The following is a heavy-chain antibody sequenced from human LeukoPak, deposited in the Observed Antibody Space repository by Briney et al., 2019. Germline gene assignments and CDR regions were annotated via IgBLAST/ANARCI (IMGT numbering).Heavy chain of an antibody. CDR3: ARTGSYGLPRDY. Sequence: SQTLSLTCTVSGGSISSGGYYWSWIRQHPGKGLEWIGYIYYSGSTYYNPSLRSRVTISVDTSKNQFSLKLSSVTAADTAVYYCARTGSYGLPRDYWGQGTLVTVSS. J-gene: IGHJ4*02. V-gene: IGHV4-31*03. CDR1: GGSISSGGYY. CDR2: IYYSGST. D-gene: IGHD5-18*01.